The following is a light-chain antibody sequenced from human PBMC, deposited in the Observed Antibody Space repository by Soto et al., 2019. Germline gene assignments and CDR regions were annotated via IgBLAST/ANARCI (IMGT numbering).Light chain of an antibody. V-gene: IGKV1-5*03. J-gene: IGKJ1*01. CDR3: QQYNSRVT. CDR2: KAS. CDR1: QSISSW. Sequence: DIQMTQSPSTLSASVGDRVTITCRASQSISSWLAWYQQKPGKAPKLLIYKASSLESGVPSRFGGSGSGTDITRTISSLQTDDFQTYYCQQYNSRVTFGKGTKVEIK.